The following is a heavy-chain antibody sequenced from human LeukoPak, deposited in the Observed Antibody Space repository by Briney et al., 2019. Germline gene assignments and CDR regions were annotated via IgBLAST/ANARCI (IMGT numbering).Heavy chain of an antibody. D-gene: IGHD4-23*01. J-gene: IGHJ4*02. V-gene: IGHV4-38-2*02. Sequence: SETLSLTCTVSGYSISSGYYWGWIRQPPGRGLEWIGTIYHSGSTYYNPSLKSRVTISVDTSKNQFSLKLSSVTAADTAVYYCAGEDGLGGNFDYWGQGTLVTVSS. CDR2: IYHSGST. CDR3: AGEDGLGGNFDY. CDR1: GYSISSGYY.